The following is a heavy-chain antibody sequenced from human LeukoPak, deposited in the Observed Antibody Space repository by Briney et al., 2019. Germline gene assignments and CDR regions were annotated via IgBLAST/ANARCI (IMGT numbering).Heavy chain of an antibody. J-gene: IGHJ3*02. CDR2: ISYSGGT. V-gene: IGHV4-59*08. Sequence: PSETLSLTCTLFGASSSSYYWSWIRQPPGKGLEWIGYISYSGGTNYNPSLKSRVTISVDTSKNQFSLKLSSVTAADTAVYYCARHWQYDTDAFDIWGQGTMVTVSS. D-gene: IGHD3-22*01. CDR1: GASSSSYY. CDR3: ARHWQYDTDAFDI.